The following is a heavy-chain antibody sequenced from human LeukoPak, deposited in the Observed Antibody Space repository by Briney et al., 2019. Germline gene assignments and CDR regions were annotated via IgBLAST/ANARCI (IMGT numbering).Heavy chain of an antibody. J-gene: IGHJ5*02. CDR3: ARDRGWFDP. CDR1: GFTFSDYY. Sequence: PGGSLRLPCAASGFTFSDYYMSWIRQAPGKGLEWVSYISSSSSYTNYADSVKGRFTISRDSAKNSLYLQMNSLRAEDTAVYYCARDRGWFDPWGQGTLVTVSS. CDR2: ISSSSSYT. D-gene: IGHD3-10*01. V-gene: IGHV3-11*06.